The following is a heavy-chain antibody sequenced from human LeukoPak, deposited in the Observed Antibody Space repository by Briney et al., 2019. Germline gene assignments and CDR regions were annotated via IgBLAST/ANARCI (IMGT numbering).Heavy chain of an antibody. Sequence: GGSLRLSSVPPGCSPTRVATHCVRQAPGKGLEWVAFIRYDGSNKYYADSVKGRFTISRDNSKNTLYLQMNSLRAEDTAMYYFAKVHYYDSSTSSHYGDYMGQESLVTVSS. CDR3: AKVHYYDSSTSSHYGDY. CDR1: GCSPTRVA. CDR2: IRYDGSNK. D-gene: IGHD3-22*01. V-gene: IGHV3-30*02. J-gene: IGHJ4*02.